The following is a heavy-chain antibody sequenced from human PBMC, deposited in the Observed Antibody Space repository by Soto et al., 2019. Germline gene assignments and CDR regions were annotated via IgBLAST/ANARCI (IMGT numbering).Heavy chain of an antibody. J-gene: IGHJ5*02. V-gene: IGHV1-18*01. CDR2: IGPYNGNT. CDR1: GYTFTSYS. CDR3: ARNVDVFWSGDYTPNSLYYWFDP. D-gene: IGHD3-3*01. Sequence: QVQLVQSGAEVKKPGASVKVSCKASGYTFTSYSISWVRQAPGQGLEWMGWIGPYNGNTNYAQEFQGRVTMTTDTSTSSAYFYLRIMRSDDTAVYYCARNVDVFWSGDYTPNSLYYWFDPWVQGTLVTFSS.